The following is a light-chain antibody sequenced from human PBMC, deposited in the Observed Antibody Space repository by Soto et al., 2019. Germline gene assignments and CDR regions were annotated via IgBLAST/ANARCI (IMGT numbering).Light chain of an antibody. CDR1: QGINSY. CDR3: QQLNSYPLT. Sequence: DIQLTQSPSFLSASVGDRVTITCRASQGINSYFTWYQQKPGRAPKLLIYAASTLQSGVPSRFSGSGSGTEFTLTIRSLQPEDFGTYSCQQLNSYPLTFGGGTKVEI. CDR2: AAS. V-gene: IGKV1-9*01. J-gene: IGKJ4*01.